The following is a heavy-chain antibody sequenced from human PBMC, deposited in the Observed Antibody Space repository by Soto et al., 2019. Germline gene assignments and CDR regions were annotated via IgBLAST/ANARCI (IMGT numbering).Heavy chain of an antibody. V-gene: IGHV6-1*01. Sequence: PSQTLSLTCAISGDSVSSKTAAWNWIRQSPSRGLEWLGRTYFRSKWYNDYAISVKSRITINPDTSKNQFSLLLNSVTPEDTAVYYCARVFFHHFVHWFDPCGQGTLVPVSS. CDR3: ARVFFHHFVHWFDP. J-gene: IGHJ5*02. CDR1: GDSVSSKTAA. CDR2: TYFRSKWYN. D-gene: IGHD3-16*02.